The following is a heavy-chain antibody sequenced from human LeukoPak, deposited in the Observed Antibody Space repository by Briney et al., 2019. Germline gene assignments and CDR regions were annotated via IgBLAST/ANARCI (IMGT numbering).Heavy chain of an antibody. V-gene: IGHV3-23*01. Sequence: GGSLRLSCAASGFTFSSYAMSWVRQPPGKGLEWVSAISGSGGSTYYADSVKGRFTISRDNSKNTLYLQMNSLRAEDTAVYYCAKDRRSRYDSSGGGFDYWGQGTLVTVSS. CDR3: AKDRRSRYDSSGGGFDY. CDR1: GFTFSSYA. J-gene: IGHJ4*02. D-gene: IGHD3-22*01. CDR2: ISGSGGST.